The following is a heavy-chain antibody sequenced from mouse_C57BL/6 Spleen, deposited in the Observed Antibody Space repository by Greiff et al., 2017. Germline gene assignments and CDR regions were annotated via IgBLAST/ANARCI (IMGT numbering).Heavy chain of an antibody. CDR1: GSPFPDYY. V-gene: IGHV1-76*01. J-gene: IGHJ3*01. Sequence: VQLQESGPDLLRPGASVNLSSKASGSPFPDYYFTWVNQRPGQGLVWIARFFPGSGNTNYNEKFKGKATLTAEKSSSTAYMQLSSLTTEDSAIYYCARSPFAYWGQGTLVTVSA. CDR2: FFPGSGNT. CDR3: ARSPFAY.